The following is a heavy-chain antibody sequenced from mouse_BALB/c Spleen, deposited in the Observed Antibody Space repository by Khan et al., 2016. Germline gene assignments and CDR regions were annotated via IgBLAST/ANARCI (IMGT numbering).Heavy chain of an antibody. CDR2: ISSGGGST. Sequence: EVELVESGGGLVKPGGSLKLSCAASGFAFSSYDMSWVRQTPEKRLEWVAYISSGGGSTYYPDTVKGRFTISRDNAKNTLYLQMRSLKSDDTAIDHCASRNDCLDYWGQGTTLTVSS. J-gene: IGHJ2*01. CDR3: ASRNDCLDY. CDR1: GFAFSSYD. V-gene: IGHV5-12-1*01.